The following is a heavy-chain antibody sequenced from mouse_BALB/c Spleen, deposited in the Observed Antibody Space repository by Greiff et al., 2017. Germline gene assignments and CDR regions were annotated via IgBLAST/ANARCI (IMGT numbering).Heavy chain of an antibody. D-gene: IGHD1-1*01. V-gene: IGHV1S81*02. CDR3: TRGYGSRRGYAMDY. J-gene: IGHJ4*01. Sequence: QVHVKQSGAELVKPGASVKLSCKASGYTFTSYYMYWVKQRPGQGLEWIGEINPSNGGTNFNEKFKSKATLTVDKSSSTAYMQLSSLTSEDSAVYYCTRGYGSRRGYAMDYWGQGTSVTVSS. CDR1: GYTFTSYY. CDR2: INPSNGGT.